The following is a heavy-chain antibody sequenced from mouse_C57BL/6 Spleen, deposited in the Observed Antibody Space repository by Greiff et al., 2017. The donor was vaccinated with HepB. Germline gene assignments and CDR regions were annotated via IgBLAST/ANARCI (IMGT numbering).Heavy chain of an antibody. V-gene: IGHV1-19*01. CDR3: ARSNYGSRALYAMDY. Sequence: EVQLQQSGPVLVKPGASVKMSCKASGYTFTDYYMNWVKQSHGKSLEWIGVINPYNGGTSYNQKFKGKATLTVDKSSSTAYMELNSLTSEDSAVYYCARSNYGSRALYAMDYWGQGTSVTVSS. CDR1: GYTFTDYY. CDR2: INPYNGGT. D-gene: IGHD1-1*01. J-gene: IGHJ4*01.